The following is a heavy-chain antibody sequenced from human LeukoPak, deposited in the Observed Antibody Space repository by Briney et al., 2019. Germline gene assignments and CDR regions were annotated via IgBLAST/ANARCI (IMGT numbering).Heavy chain of an antibody. V-gene: IGHV4-59*01. CDR1: GGSISIYY. Sequence: SETLSLTCTVSGGSISIYYWSWIRQPPGKGLEWIGYIYYNENTNYNPSLKSRVTISIDTSKNQFSLKLNSVTAADTAVYYCAREWQYQFDYWGQGSLATVSS. J-gene: IGHJ4*02. CDR3: AREWQYQFDY. CDR2: IYYNENT. D-gene: IGHD4-11*01.